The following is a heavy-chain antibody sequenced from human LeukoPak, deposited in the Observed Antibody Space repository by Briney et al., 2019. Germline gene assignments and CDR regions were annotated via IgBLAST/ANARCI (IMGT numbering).Heavy chain of an antibody. V-gene: IGHV3-30*02. CDR1: GFTFSSYG. J-gene: IGHJ6*04. CDR2: IRYDGSTK. Sequence: GGSLRLSCAASGFTFSSYGMHWVRQAPGKGLEWVAFIRYDGSTKHYGDSVKGRFTISRDNSKNTLYLQMNSLRAEDTAVYYCAELGITMIGGVWGKGTTVTISS. D-gene: IGHD3-10*02. CDR3: AELGITMIGGV.